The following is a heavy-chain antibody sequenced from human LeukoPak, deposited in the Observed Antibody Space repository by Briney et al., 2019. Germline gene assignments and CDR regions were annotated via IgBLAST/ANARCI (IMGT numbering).Heavy chain of an antibody. CDR1: GFTFDDYA. D-gene: IGHD3-9*01. J-gene: IGHJ4*02. Sequence: GGSLILSCAASGFTFDDYAMHWVRQAPGKGLEWVSGISWNSGSIGYADSVKGRFTISRDNAKNSLYLQMNSLRAEDTAVYYCARPRLVKGVYYFDYWGQGTLVTVSS. V-gene: IGHV3-9*01. CDR3: ARPRLVKGVYYFDY. CDR2: ISWNSGSI.